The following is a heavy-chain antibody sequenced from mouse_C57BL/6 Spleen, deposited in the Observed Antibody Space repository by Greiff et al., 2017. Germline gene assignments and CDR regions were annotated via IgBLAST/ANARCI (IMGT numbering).Heavy chain of an antibody. J-gene: IGHJ3*01. V-gene: IGHV5-9-1*02. CDR3: TRDDYDGAGFAY. Sequence: EVKVVASGEGLVKPGGSLKLSCAASGFTFSSYAMSWVRQTPEKRLEWVAYISSGGDYIYYADTVKGRFTISRDNARNTLYLQMSSLKSEDTAMYYCTRDDYDGAGFAYWGQGTLVTVSA. CDR1: GFTFSSYA. D-gene: IGHD2-4*01. CDR2: ISSGGDYI.